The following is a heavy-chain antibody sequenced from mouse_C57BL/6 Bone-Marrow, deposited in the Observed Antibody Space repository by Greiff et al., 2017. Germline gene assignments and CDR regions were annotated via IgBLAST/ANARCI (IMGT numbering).Heavy chain of an antibody. J-gene: IGHJ3*01. CDR1: GYSFTGYF. CDR3: AREDYYGRAWFAY. D-gene: IGHD1-1*01. CDR2: INPYNGDT. V-gene: IGHV1-20*01. Sequence: VQLQQSGPELVKPGDSVKISCKASGYSFTGYFMNWVMQSHGKSLEWIGRINPYNGDTFYNQKFKGKATLTVDKSSSTAHMELRSLTSEDSAVYYGAREDYYGRAWFAYWGQGTLVTVSA.